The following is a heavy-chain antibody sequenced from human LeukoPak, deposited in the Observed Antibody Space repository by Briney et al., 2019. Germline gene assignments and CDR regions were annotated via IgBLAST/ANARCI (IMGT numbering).Heavy chain of an antibody. CDR1: GFTFSSYA. D-gene: IGHD3-9*01. CDR2: ISGSGGST. V-gene: IGHV3-23*01. CDR3: AKDYDILTDYYQGYFDY. J-gene: IGHJ4*02. Sequence: GGSLRLSCAASGFTFSSYAMSWVRQAPGKGLEWVSAISGSGGSTYYADSVKGRFTISRDNSKNTLYLQMNSLRAEDTAVYYCAKDYDILTDYYQGYFDYWGQGTLVTVSS.